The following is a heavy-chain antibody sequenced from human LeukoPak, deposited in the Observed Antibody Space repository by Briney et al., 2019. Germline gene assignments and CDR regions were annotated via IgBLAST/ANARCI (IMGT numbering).Heavy chain of an antibody. CDR3: ARRSATADYYFDY. CDR1: AHGFVGYW. CDR2: IDPSDSYT. J-gene: IGHJ4*02. D-gene: IGHD6-13*01. V-gene: IGHV5-10-1*01. Sequence: GESLKISCEGSAHGFVGYWFGWVRQMPGKGLEWMGQIDPSDSYTNYSPSFQGHVTISADKSISTAYLQWSSLKASDTAMYYCARRSATADYYFDYWGQGTLVTVSS.